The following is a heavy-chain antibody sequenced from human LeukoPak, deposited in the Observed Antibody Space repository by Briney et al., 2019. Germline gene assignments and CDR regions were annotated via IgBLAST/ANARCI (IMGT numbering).Heavy chain of an antibody. J-gene: IGHJ4*02. CDR2: INPNSGGT. CDR3: ARGYSSDWYVDY. D-gene: IGHD6-19*01. V-gene: IGHV1-2*02. CDR1: GYTFTGYY. Sequence: GASVKVSCKASGYTFTGYYLHWVRQAPGQGLEWMGWINPNSGGTNYAQKFQGRVTVTRDTSISTAYMELSRLRSDDSAVYYCARGYSSDWYVDYWGQGPRVTVSS.